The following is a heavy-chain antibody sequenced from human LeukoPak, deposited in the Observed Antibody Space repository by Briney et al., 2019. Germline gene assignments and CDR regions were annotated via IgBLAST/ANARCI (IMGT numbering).Heavy chain of an antibody. V-gene: IGHV3-74*01. CDR2: IKSDGSST. CDR3: ARRGGSSSRRSPIDY. CDR1: GFTLTTYW. Sequence: PGGSLRLSCAASGFTLTTYWMHWVRQAPGKGLVWVSRIKSDGSSTSYADSVKGRFTVSRDSAKNTLYLQMNSLRAEDTAVYYCARRGGSSSRRSPIDYWGQGTLVTVSS. D-gene: IGHD6-6*01. J-gene: IGHJ4*02.